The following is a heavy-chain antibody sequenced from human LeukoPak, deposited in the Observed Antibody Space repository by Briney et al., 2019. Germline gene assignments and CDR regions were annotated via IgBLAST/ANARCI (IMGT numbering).Heavy chain of an antibody. CDR3: ARTTEAHSWRTRYYDYYMDV. D-gene: IGHD6-13*01. J-gene: IGHJ6*03. CDR1: GGSISNFY. Sequence: SETLSLTCTVSGGSISNFYWSWIRQPAGKGLEWIGHIFTSGSTNYNPSLKSRVTMSVDTSKNQFSLKLSSVTAADTAVYYCARTTEAHSWRTRYYDYYMDVWGKGTTVTISS. V-gene: IGHV4-4*07. CDR2: IFTSGST.